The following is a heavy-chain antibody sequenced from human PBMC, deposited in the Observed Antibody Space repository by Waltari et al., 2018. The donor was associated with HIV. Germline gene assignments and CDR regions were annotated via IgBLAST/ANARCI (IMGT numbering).Heavy chain of an antibody. CDR3: AKGKTGDF. CDR2: ISGCGDNT. V-gene: IGHV3-23*01. CDR1: GFRFSTYA. J-gene: IGHJ4*02. Sequence: EVQLLESGGGFVQPGGSLRLSCAASGFRFSTYAMSWVRQAPGKGLEWVSAISGCGDNTYYADSVKGRFTISRDNSKNTLYLQMSSLRAEDTAVYYCAKGKTGDFWGQGTLVTVSS.